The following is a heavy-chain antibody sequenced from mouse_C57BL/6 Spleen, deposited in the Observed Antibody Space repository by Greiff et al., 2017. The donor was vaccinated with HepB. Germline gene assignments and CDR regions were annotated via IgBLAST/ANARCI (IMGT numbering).Heavy chain of an antibody. D-gene: IGHD2-4*01. CDR1: GFTFSSYG. CDR2: ISSGGSYT. CDR3: ARYDYDLYYFDY. J-gene: IGHJ2*01. V-gene: IGHV5-6*01. Sequence: EVQVVESGGDLVKPGGSLKLSCAASGFTFSSYGMSWVRQTPDKRLEWVATISSGGSYTYYPDSVKGRFTISRDNAKNTLYLQMSSLKSEDTAMYYCARYDYDLYYFDYWGQGTTLTVSS.